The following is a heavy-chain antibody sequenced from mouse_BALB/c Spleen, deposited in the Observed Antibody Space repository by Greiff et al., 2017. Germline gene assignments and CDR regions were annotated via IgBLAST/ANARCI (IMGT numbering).Heavy chain of an antibody. D-gene: IGHD1-1*01. CDR1: GYSITSGYY. CDR3: ARGGITTVDAMDY. V-gene: IGHV3-6*02. Sequence: VQLKESGPGLVKPSQSLSLTCSVTGYSITSGYYWNWIRQFPGNKLEWMGYISYDGSNNYNPSLKNRISITRDTSKNQFFLKLNSVTTEDTATYYCARGGITTVDAMDYWGQGTSVTVSS. CDR2: ISYDGSN. J-gene: IGHJ4*01.